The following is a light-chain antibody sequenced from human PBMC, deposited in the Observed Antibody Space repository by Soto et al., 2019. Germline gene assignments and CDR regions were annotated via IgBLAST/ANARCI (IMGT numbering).Light chain of an antibody. CDR1: QSVSSN. CDR2: GAS. J-gene: IGKJ2*01. CDR3: QQYNYWPRT. Sequence: EIVMTQSPATLSVSPGERATLSCRASQSVSSNLAWYQQKPGQAPRLLIYGASTRATGIPARFSGSGSGTEFTLTISSLQSLDFAVYYCQQYNYWPRTFGQGTKLEIK. V-gene: IGKV3-15*01.